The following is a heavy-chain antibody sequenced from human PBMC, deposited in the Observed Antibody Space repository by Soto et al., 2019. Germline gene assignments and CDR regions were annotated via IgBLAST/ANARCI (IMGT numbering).Heavy chain of an antibody. CDR1: GGSISSYY. Sequence: SETLSLTCTVSGGSISSYYWSWIRQPAGKGLEWIGRIYTSGSTNYNPSLNSRVTMSVDTSKNQFSLKLSSVTAADTAVYYCARDKPNDYGDYAVDRIHQPPYYYYGMDVWGQGTTVTVSS. J-gene: IGHJ6*02. D-gene: IGHD4-17*01. CDR3: ARDKPNDYGDYAVDRIHQPPYYYYGMDV. V-gene: IGHV4-4*07. CDR2: IYTSGST.